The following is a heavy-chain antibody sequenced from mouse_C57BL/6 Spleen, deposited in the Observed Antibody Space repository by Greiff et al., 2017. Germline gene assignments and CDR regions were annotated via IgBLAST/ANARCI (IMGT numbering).Heavy chain of an antibody. CDR1: GYTFTSYW. V-gene: IGHV1-50*01. CDR3: ARKANWDTNWYFDV. J-gene: IGHJ1*03. D-gene: IGHD4-1*01. CDR2: IDPSDSYT. Sequence: QVQLKQPGAELVKPGASVKLSCKASGYTFTSYWMPWVKQRPGQGLEWIGEIDPSDSYTNYNQKFKGKATLTVDTSSSTAYMQLSSLTSEDSAVYYCARKANWDTNWYFDVWGTGTTVTVSS.